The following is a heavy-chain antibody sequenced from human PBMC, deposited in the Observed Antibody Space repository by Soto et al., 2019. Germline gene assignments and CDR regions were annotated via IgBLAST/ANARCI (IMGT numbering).Heavy chain of an antibody. CDR1: GYTFTSYG. D-gene: IGHD3-9*01. Sequence: ASVKVSCKASGYTFTSYGISWVRQAPGQGLEWMGWISAYNGNTNYAQKLQGRVTMTTDTSTSTAYMELRSLRSDDTAVYYCARDARLPQLRYFDWFRMDVWGQGTTVTVSS. CDR2: ISAYNGNT. CDR3: ARDARLPQLRYFDWFRMDV. V-gene: IGHV1-18*04. J-gene: IGHJ6*02.